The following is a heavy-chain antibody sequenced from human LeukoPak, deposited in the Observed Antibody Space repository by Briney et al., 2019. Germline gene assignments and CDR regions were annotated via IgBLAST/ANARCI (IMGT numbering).Heavy chain of an antibody. Sequence: YSGGNTYYTDSVKGRFTISRDNSKNTLYLQMNSLRAEDTAVYYCARKTDSGGQGDYWGPGTLVTVSS. D-gene: IGHD3-22*01. J-gene: IGHJ4*02. V-gene: IGHV3-66*01. CDR3: ARKTDSGGQGDY. CDR2: YSGGNT.